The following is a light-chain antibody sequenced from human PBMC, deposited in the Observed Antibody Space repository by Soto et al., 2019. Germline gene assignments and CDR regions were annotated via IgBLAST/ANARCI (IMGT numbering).Light chain of an antibody. V-gene: IGKV3-11*01. CDR2: DAS. CDR3: QHRANWPLT. Sequence: IVFTQSQATQSLYPGERATLSCRASQSVRIYLAWYQQRPGQAPRLLIYDASNRATGVPARFSGSGSRTDFTLTISSLEPEDCAVYYCQHRANWPLTFGGGTKLEIK. J-gene: IGKJ4*01. CDR1: QSVRIY.